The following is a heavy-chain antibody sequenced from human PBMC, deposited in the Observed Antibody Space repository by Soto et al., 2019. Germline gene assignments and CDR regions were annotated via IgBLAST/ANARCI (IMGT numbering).Heavy chain of an antibody. CDR2: IIPIFGTA. D-gene: IGHD2-2*01. Sequence: SVKVSCKASGGTFSSYAISWVRQAPGQGLEWMGGIIPIFGTANYAQKFQGRVTITADESTSTAYMELSSLRSEDTAVYYCASIGYCSSTSCYDVVYWDQGTLVTVSS. J-gene: IGHJ4*02. V-gene: IGHV1-69*13. CDR3: ASIGYCSSTSCYDVVY. CDR1: GGTFSSYA.